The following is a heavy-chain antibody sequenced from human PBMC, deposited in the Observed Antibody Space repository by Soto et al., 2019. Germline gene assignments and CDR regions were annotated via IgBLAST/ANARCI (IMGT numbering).Heavy chain of an antibody. J-gene: IGHJ4*02. Sequence: GESLKISCKASGYSFSNYWIGWVRQMPGKGLEWMGIIYPGESGTRYRPSFKGQVTISADKSINTAYLQWSSLKASDTATYYCARSRILGMTWSSHYWGPGTMVTVSS. CDR1: GYSFSNYW. CDR2: IYPGESGT. D-gene: IGHD1-20*01. V-gene: IGHV5-51*01. CDR3: ARSRILGMTWSSHY.